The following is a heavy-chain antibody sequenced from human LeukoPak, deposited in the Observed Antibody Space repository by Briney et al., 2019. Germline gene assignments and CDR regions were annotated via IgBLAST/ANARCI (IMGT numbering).Heavy chain of an antibody. Sequence: SETLSLTCTVSGGSISSNNYYWGWIRQPPGKGLEWIGSIYYSGSTYYNPSLMSRVTISADTAKNQISLNLSSVTAADTAVYYCARGTRSGIYFFTEFYFDFWGQGTLVTVSS. CDR1: GGSISSNNYY. CDR3: ARGTRSGIYFFTEFYFDF. V-gene: IGHV4-39*07. CDR2: IYYSGST. D-gene: IGHD1-26*01. J-gene: IGHJ4*02.